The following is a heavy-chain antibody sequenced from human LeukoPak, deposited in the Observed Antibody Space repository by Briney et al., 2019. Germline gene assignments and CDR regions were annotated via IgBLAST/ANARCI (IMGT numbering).Heavy chain of an antibody. J-gene: IGHJ5*02. D-gene: IGHD4-17*01. CDR1: GGSISSYY. CDR2: IYYSGST. V-gene: IGHV4-59*01. CDR3: ARGTYGDYPWFDP. Sequence: SETLSLTCTVSGGSISSYYWSWIRQPPGKGLEWVGYIYYSGSTNYNPSLKSRVTISVDKSKNQFSLKLSSVTAADTAVYYCARGTYGDYPWFDPWGEGTMVTVSS.